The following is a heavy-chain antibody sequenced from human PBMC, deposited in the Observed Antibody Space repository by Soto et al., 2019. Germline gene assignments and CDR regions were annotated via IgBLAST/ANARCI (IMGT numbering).Heavy chain of an antibody. V-gene: IGHV4-59*12. CDR2: IYYTGST. Sequence: QVQLQESGPGLVKPSETLSLTCPVFGGAISPYYWSWILQPPGKELEWIGYIYYTGSTNYSPSLKSRVTMSLATSMNLLSLKLNSVTAEATAVYYCAIGSTVSSSFRLDDWGQGALVADSS. J-gene: IGHJ4*02. CDR1: GGAISPYY. CDR3: AIGSTVSSSFRLDD. D-gene: IGHD4-17*01.